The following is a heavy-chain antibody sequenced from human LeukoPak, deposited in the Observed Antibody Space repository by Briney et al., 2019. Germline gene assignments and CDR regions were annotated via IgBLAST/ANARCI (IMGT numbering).Heavy chain of an antibody. V-gene: IGHV4-39*07. CDR1: GGSISSSSYY. D-gene: IGHD6-19*01. Sequence: PSETLSLTCTVSGGSISSSSYYWGWIRQPPGKGLEWIGSIYYSGSTYYNPSLKSRVTISVDTSKNQFSLKLSSVTAADTAVYYCARAPYSSGWCSFDYWGQGTLVTVSS. J-gene: IGHJ4*02. CDR2: IYYSGST. CDR3: ARAPYSSGWCSFDY.